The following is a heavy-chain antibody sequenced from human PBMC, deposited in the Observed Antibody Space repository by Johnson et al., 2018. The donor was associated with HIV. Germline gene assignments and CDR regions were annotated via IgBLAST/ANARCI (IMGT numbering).Heavy chain of an antibody. Sequence: VQLVESGGGLVQPGGSLRLSCAASAFTFSNYWMNWVRQAPGKGLEWVSVIYSGGSTYYADSVKGRFTISRDNSKNTLYLQMNSLRAEATAVYYCAREAYAAGAFDIWGQGTMVTVSS. J-gene: IGHJ3*02. CDR3: AREAYAAGAFDI. CDR1: AFTFSNYW. V-gene: IGHV3-66*01. D-gene: IGHD3-16*01. CDR2: IYSGGST.